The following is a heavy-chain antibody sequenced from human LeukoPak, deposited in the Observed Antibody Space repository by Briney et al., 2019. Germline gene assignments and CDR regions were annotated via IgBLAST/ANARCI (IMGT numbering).Heavy chain of an antibody. Sequence: GASVKVSCKASGYTFTSYGISWVRQAPGQGLEWMGWISAYNGNTNYAQKLQGRVTMTTDTSTSTAYMELRSLRSDDTAVYYCARDKGSSGQQLTTGYWGQGTLVTVSS. CDR1: GYTFTSYG. CDR3: ARDKGSSGQQLTTGY. J-gene: IGHJ4*02. CDR2: ISAYNGNT. D-gene: IGHD3-22*01. V-gene: IGHV1-18*01.